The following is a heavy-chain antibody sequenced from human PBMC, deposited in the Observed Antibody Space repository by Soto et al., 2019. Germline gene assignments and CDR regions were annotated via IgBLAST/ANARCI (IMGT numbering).Heavy chain of an antibody. Sequence: QEQLVQSGAEVKKTGSSVKLSCRSTSTHRFLHWVRQAPGQPLEWVGWIRPFKGDTNYAQKFQDRVTITRDRSLTTTYMELRTLTSEDKGIYYCAGTYGSGTLYNRNYYGMDVWGQGTAVTVSS. CDR2: IRPFKGDT. CDR1: STSTHRF. J-gene: IGHJ6*02. CDR3: AGTYGSGTLYNRNYYGMDV. D-gene: IGHD3-10*01. V-gene: IGHV1-45*01.